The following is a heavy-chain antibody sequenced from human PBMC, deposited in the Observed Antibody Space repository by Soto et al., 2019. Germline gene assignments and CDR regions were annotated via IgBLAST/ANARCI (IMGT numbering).Heavy chain of an antibody. V-gene: IGHV1-69*01. J-gene: IGHJ6*02. CDR2: IIPIFGTA. Sequence: QVQLVQSGAEVKKPGSSVKVSCKASGGTFSSYAISWVRQAPGQGLEWMGGIIPIFGTANYAQKFQGRVTITADESTSTAYMELSSLRSEDTAVYYCARSVADRTALGVYYYGMDVWGQGTTVTVSS. CDR1: GGTFSSYA. CDR3: ARSVADRTALGVYYYGMDV. D-gene: IGHD6-6*01.